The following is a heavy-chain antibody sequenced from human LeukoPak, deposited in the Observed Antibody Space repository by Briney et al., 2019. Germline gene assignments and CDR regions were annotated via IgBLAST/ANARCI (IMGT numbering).Heavy chain of an antibody. V-gene: IGHV4-4*07. Sequence: SETLSLTCTVSGGSISSYYWSWIRQPAGKGLEWIGRIYTSGSTNYNPSLKSRVTMSVDTSKNQLSLKLSSVTAADTAVYCCARVADSSGYYEYYFDYWGQGTLVTVSS. J-gene: IGHJ4*02. CDR1: GGSISSYY. CDR3: ARVADSSGYYEYYFDY. D-gene: IGHD3-22*01. CDR2: IYTSGST.